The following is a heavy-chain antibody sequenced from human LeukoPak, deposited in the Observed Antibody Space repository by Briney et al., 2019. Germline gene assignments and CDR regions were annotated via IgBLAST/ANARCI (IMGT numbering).Heavy chain of an antibody. Sequence: ASVKVSCKASGYTFTGYYMHWVRQAPGQGLEWMGWINLNSGGTNYAQKFQGRVTMTRDTSISTAYMELSRLRSDDTAVYYCARDLYIAVAGGFDYWGQGTLVTVSS. D-gene: IGHD6-19*01. CDR3: ARDLYIAVAGGFDY. J-gene: IGHJ4*02. CDR2: INLNSGGT. CDR1: GYTFTGYY. V-gene: IGHV1-2*02.